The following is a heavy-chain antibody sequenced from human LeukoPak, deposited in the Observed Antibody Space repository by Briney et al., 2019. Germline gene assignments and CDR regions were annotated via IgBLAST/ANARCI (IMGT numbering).Heavy chain of an antibody. CDR2: ISGSGGST. CDR3: AKGPRYSSSWYGDY. J-gene: IGHJ4*02. D-gene: IGHD6-13*01. CDR1: GFTFSSYA. Sequence: GGSLRLSCAASGFTFSSYAMSWVRQAPGKGLEWVSAISGSGGSTYYADSVKGQFTISRDNSKNTLYLQMNSLRAEDTAVYYCAKGPRYSSSWYGDYWGQGTLVTVSS. V-gene: IGHV3-23*01.